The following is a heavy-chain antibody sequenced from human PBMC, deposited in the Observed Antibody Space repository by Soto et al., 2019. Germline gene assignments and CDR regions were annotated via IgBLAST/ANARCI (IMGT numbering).Heavy chain of an antibody. D-gene: IGHD3-22*01. CDR3: ARVRYDRSGFDH. CDR2: ISHSGIT. Sequence: QVQLQESGPGLVRPSGALSVTCAVSGDSISRSHWWSWVRQSPGKGLEWIGEISHSGITHYNPSLKSRVTISGDKSKNQLSLKLTSVTAADTAVYYCARVRYDRSGFDHWGQGTVVSVSS. CDR1: GDSISRSHW. J-gene: IGHJ4*02. V-gene: IGHV4-4*02.